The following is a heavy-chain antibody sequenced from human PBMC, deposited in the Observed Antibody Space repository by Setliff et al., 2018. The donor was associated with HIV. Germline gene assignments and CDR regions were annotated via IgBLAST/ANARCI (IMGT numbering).Heavy chain of an antibody. J-gene: IGHJ6*02. Sequence: SETLSLTCAVYGGSFSGYYWSWIRQPPGKGLEWIGEINHSGSTNYNPSLKSRVTISVDTSKNQFSLKLSSVTAADTAVYYCARFRGTTVKLFYYYYGMDVWGQGTMVTVSS. CDR2: INHSGST. D-gene: IGHD4-17*01. CDR1: GGSFSGYY. V-gene: IGHV4-34*01. CDR3: ARFRGTTVKLFYYYYGMDV.